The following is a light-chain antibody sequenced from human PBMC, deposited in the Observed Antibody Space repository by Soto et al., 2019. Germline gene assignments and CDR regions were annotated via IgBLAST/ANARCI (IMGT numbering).Light chain of an antibody. CDR2: GAS. CDR1: QSVSSSY. Sequence: EIVLTQSPGTLSLSPGDTATLSCRASQSVSSSYLAWYQKKPGLAPRLLLYGASSRATGIPDRVSGSVSGTDFTLTIRRLEPEEFAVFYCQQYGSSPLTFGQGTKVEI. V-gene: IGKV3-20*01. J-gene: IGKJ1*01. CDR3: QQYGSSPLT.